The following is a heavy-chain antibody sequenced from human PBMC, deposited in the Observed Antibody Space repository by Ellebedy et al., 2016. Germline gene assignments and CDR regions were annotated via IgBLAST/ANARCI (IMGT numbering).Heavy chain of an antibody. V-gene: IGHV6-1*01. CDR2: TYFRSKWYT. CDR3: ATWYFDS. CDR1: GDSVSSNTAA. J-gene: IGHJ4*02. Sequence: SQTLSLTCAISGDSVSSNTAAWNWIRQSPSRGLEWLGRTYFRSKWYTDYAVSVKSRIAINPDTSKNQFSLLLNSVTPDDTAVYYCATWYFDSWGQGTLVTVSS.